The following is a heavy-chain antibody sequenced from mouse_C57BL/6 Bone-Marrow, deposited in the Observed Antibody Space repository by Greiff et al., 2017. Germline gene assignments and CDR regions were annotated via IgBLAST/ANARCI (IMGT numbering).Heavy chain of an antibody. Sequence: EVQLKDSGPELVKPGASVKISCKASGYTFTDYYMNWVKQSHGKSLEGIGDINPNNGGTSYNQKFKGKATLTVDKSSSTAYMELRSLTSEDSAVYYCARSVYYGSYFDYWGQGTTLPVSS. CDR2: INPNNGGT. CDR3: ARSVYYGSYFDY. V-gene: IGHV1-26*01. D-gene: IGHD1-1*01. CDR1: GYTFTDYY. J-gene: IGHJ2*01.